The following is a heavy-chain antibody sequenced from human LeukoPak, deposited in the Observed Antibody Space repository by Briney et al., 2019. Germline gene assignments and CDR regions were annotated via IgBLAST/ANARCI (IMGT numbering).Heavy chain of an antibody. CDR2: ISSNGDYI. CDR1: GFSFSNYR. J-gene: IGHJ4*02. D-gene: IGHD3-9*01. Sequence: GGSLRLSCAASGFSFSNYRMNWVRQAPGKGLEWVSSISSNGDYIYYADSVKGRFTMSRDNAKNSLYLQLSSLRAEDTAVYYCAKDRAAFFDWLFYRWGQGTLVTVSS. V-gene: IGHV3-21*01. CDR3: AKDRAAFFDWLFYR.